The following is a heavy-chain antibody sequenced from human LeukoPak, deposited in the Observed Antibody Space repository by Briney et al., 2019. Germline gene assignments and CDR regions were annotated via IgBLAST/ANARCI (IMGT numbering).Heavy chain of an antibody. Sequence: SVKVSCKASGYTFTSYGISWVRQAPGQGLEWMGRIIPILGITNFAQKFQGRVTITADKSTSTAYMELSSLRSEDTAVYYCASGRLVRAFDIWGQGTMVSVSS. CDR2: IIPILGIT. CDR1: GYTFTSYG. V-gene: IGHV1-69*04. D-gene: IGHD5-12*01. CDR3: ASGRLVRAFDI. J-gene: IGHJ3*02.